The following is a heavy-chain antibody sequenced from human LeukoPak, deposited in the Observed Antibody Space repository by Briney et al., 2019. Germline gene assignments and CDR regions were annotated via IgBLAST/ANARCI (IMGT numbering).Heavy chain of an antibody. D-gene: IGHD4-17*01. CDR1: GFTFSSYW. CDR2: IKQDGSEK. Sequence: GGSLRLSCAASGFTFSSYWMSWVRQAPGKGLEWVANIKQDGSEKYYVDSVKGRFTISRDNSKNTLYLQMNSLRAEDTAVYYCAKLRIPTVTTIYYYGMDVWGQGTTVTVSS. V-gene: IGHV3-7*02. CDR3: AKLRIPTVTTIYYYGMDV. J-gene: IGHJ6*02.